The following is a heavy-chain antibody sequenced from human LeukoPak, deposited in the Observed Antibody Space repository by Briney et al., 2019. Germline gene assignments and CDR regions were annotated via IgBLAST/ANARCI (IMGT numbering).Heavy chain of an antibody. J-gene: IGHJ3*02. Sequence: SETLSLTCAVYGGSFSGYYWSWIRQPPGKGLEWIGYIYYSGSTYYNPSLKSRVTISVDTSKNQFSLKLSSVTAADTAVYYCARGGGIVGAPNAFDIWGQGTMVTVSS. V-gene: IGHV4-34*09. CDR2: IYYSGST. CDR3: ARGGGIVGAPNAFDI. CDR1: GGSFSGYY. D-gene: IGHD1-26*01.